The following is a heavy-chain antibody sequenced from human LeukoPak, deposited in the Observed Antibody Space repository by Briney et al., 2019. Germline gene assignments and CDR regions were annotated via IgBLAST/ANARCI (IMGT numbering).Heavy chain of an antibody. Sequence: ASVKVSCKASGYTFTSYAMNWVRQAPGQGLEWMGWINTNTGNPTYAQGFTGRFVFSLDTSVSTAYLQISSLKAEDTAVYYCARDKEVTRVRGVTPHGYWGQGTLVTVSS. V-gene: IGHV7-4-1*02. CDR3: ARDKEVTRVRGVTPHGY. CDR1: GYTFTSYA. D-gene: IGHD3-10*01. J-gene: IGHJ4*02. CDR2: INTNTGNP.